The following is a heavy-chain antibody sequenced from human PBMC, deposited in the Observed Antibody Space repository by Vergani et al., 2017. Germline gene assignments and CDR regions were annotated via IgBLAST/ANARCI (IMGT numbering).Heavy chain of an antibody. CDR1: GFVFDEYA. CDR3: VKDTGIQLWQHCES. Sequence: EVQVVESGGGLVQPGGSLRLSCAASGFVFDEYALHWVRQSPGKGLEWVSGISWNRGKIAYADSVKGRFTISRDTAKTSLYLQMNNLRPEDTAFYYCVKDTGIQLWQHCESWGQGSLVTVSS. D-gene: IGHD5-24*01. J-gene: IGHJ4*02. V-gene: IGHV3-9*01. CDR2: ISWNRGKI.